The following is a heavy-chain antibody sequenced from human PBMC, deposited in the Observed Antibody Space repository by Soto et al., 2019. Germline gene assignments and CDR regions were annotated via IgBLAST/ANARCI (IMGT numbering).Heavy chain of an antibody. CDR2: INAGNGNR. Sequence: QVQLVQSGAEVKKPGASVKVSCKASGYTFTSYAMHWVRQAPGQRLEWMGWINAGNGNRKYSQKFQGRVTITRDTSASTAYMELSSLRSEDTAVYYCASGPGGPAGPGDYWGQGTLVTVSS. J-gene: IGHJ4*02. V-gene: IGHV1-3*01. CDR1: GYTFTSYA. CDR3: ASGPGGPAGPGDY. D-gene: IGHD2-15*01.